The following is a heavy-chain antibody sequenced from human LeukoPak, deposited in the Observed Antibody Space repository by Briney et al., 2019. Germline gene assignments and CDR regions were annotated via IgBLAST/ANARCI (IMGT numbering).Heavy chain of an antibody. CDR3: ARAGYSGSDFSV. J-gene: IGHJ6*04. V-gene: IGHV4-59*01. Sequence: PSETLSLTCTVSGGSINSYYWTWIRQPPGKGLEWIGNIYNSGNTNYNPSLKSRVTISVDTSKNQFSLKLNSVTAADTAVYYCARAGYSGSDFSVWGKGSTVTVSS. CDR1: GGSINSYY. D-gene: IGHD5-12*01. CDR2: IYNSGNT.